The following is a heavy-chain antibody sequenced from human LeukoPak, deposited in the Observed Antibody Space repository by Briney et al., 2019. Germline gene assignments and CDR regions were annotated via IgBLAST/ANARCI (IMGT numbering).Heavy chain of an antibody. CDR3: ARGRPIWNDGCFDY. V-gene: IGHV3-7*04. CDR1: GFIVSSNY. Sequence: HPGGSLRLSCAASGFIVSSNYMSWVRQAPGKGLEWVANIKQDVSEKYYVDSVKGRFTISRDNAKNSLYLQMNSLRAEDTAVYYCARGRPIWNDGCFDYWGQGTLVTVSS. D-gene: IGHD1-1*01. J-gene: IGHJ4*02. CDR2: IKQDVSEK.